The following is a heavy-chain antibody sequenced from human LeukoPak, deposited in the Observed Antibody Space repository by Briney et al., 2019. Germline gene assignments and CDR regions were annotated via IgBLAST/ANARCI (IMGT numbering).Heavy chain of an antibody. CDR2: IYYSGST. CDR1: GGSITSSTSY. CDR3: ARGPRLDSSGWYYGAFDI. D-gene: IGHD6-19*01. Sequence: SETLSLTCTVSGGSITSSTSYWGWIRQPPGKGLEWIGTIYYSGSTYYNPSLKSRATMSVDTSKNQFSLKLSSVTAADTAVYYCARGPRLDSSGWYYGAFDIWGQGTMVTVSS. J-gene: IGHJ3*02. V-gene: IGHV4-39*01.